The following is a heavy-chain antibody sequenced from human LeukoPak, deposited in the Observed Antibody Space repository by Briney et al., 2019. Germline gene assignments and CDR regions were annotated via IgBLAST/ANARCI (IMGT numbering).Heavy chain of an antibody. D-gene: IGHD5-18*01. CDR3: TRRGGGYNFGYYFDS. CDR1: GYIFPNYR. V-gene: IGHV5-51*01. J-gene: IGHJ4*02. CDR2: IYAGDSDT. Sequence: GESLKISCRGSGYIFPNYRIGWVRQMPGKGLEWMGIIYAGDSDTRYSPSFQGQVAISVDKSINTAYLQWSSLKASDTAIYYCTRRGGGYNFGYYFDSWGQGTLVTVSS.